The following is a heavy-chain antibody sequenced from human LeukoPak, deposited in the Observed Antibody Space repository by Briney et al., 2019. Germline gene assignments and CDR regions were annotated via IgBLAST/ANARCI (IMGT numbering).Heavy chain of an antibody. CDR1: GGTFSSYT. D-gene: IGHD5-12*01. J-gene: IGHJ4*02. Sequence: SVKVSCKASGGTFSSYTINWVRQAPGQGLEWMGGIIPIFGTANYAQKFQGRVTITADESTSTAYMEPSSQRSEDTAVYYCARENGYDRDRELTLWGQGTLVTVSS. CDR3: ARENGYDRDRELTL. V-gene: IGHV1-69*13. CDR2: IIPIFGTA.